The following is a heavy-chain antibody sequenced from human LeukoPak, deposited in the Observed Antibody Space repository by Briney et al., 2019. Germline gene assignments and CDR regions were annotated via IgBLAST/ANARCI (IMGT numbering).Heavy chain of an antibody. V-gene: IGHV1-58*01. CDR1: GFTFTNSA. Sequence: SVKVSCTATGFTFTNSAVQWVRQPRGQRLEGIGWIVVGSGITNYAQKFQERVTVTRDVSASTAYMELSSLRSEDTAVYYCAAEKRVYCSGGACYPDAFDIWGQGTTVTVSS. J-gene: IGHJ3*02. D-gene: IGHD2-15*01. CDR2: IVVGSGIT. CDR3: AAEKRVYCSGGACYPDAFDI.